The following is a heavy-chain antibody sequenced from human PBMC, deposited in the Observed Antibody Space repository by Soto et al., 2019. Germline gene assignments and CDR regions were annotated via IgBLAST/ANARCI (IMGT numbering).Heavy chain of an antibody. V-gene: IGHV3-11*01. Sequence: QVQLVESGGGLVKPGGSLRLSCAASGFTFSDYYMNWIRQAPGKGLEWISYISRSGGTIYYADSVKGRVTISRDNAKDSLYLQMTSLRAADTAVYYCAREGQDYGGNARKSANWFDPWGQGTLVTVSS. CDR2: ISRSGGTI. J-gene: IGHJ5*02. CDR3: AREGQDYGGNARKSANWFDP. CDR1: GFTFSDYY. D-gene: IGHD4-17*01.